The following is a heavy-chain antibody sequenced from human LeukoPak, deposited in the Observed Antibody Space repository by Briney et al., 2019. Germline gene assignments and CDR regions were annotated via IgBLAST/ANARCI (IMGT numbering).Heavy chain of an antibody. Sequence: GGSLGLSCAASGFTFSSYAMSWVRQAPGKGLEWVSAISGSGGSTYYADSVKGRFTISRDNSKNTLYLQMNSLRAEDTAVYYCAKDGDIVVVYFDYWGQGTLVTVSS. D-gene: IGHD2-21*01. CDR3: AKDGDIVVVYFDY. J-gene: IGHJ4*02. CDR1: GFTFSSYA. V-gene: IGHV3-23*01. CDR2: ISGSGGST.